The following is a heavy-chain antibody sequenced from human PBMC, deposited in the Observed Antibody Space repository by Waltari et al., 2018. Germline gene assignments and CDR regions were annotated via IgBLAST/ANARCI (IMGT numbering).Heavy chain of an antibody. Sequence: QVQLQGSGPRLVKPSETLFLTCAMSGDSVNSDSWWTWVRQRPGETLEWIAETFHTGSSHSNPSLQSRVTILLDKSKNQFSLEMKYVTAADTAVYYCARGGEYVWKVWGQGALVIVSS. D-gene: IGHD2-21*01. CDR1: GDSVNSDSW. J-gene: IGHJ4*02. CDR3: ARGGEYVWKV. CDR2: TFHTGSS. V-gene: IGHV4-4*02.